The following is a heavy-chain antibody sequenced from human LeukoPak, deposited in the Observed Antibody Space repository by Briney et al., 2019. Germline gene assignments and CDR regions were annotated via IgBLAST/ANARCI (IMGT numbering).Heavy chain of an antibody. CDR1: GYTFTSYY. CDR3: AREYGYFDY. D-gene: IGHD3-10*01. V-gene: IGHV1-46*01. Sequence: ASVKVSCKASGYTFTSYYMHWVRQAPGQGLEWMGIINPSGGSTSYAQKFQGRVTMTRDTSISTAYMELSRLRSDDTAVYYCAREYGYFDYWGQGTLVTVSS. CDR2: INPSGGST. J-gene: IGHJ4*02.